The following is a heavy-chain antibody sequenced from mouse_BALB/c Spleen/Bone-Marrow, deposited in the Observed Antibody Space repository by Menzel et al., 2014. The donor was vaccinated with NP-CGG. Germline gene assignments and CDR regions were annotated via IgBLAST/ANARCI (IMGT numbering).Heavy chain of an antibody. CDR1: GFTFSSYG. D-gene: IGHD2-4*01. CDR3: ARQTYYDYDGYFDY. CDR2: ISSGGSYT. J-gene: IGHJ2*01. Sequence: EVMLVESGGDLVKPGGSLKLSCAASGFTFSSYGMSWVRQTPDKRLEWVATISSGGSYTYYPDSVKGRFTISRDNAKNTLYLQMSSLKSEDTAMYYCARQTYYDYDGYFDYWGQGTTLSLSS. V-gene: IGHV5-6*01.